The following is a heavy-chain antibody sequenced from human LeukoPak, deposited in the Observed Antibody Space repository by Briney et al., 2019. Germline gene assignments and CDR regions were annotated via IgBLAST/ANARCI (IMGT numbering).Heavy chain of an antibody. CDR1: GYTFTGYY. CDR2: INPNSGGT. J-gene: IGHJ4*02. CDR3: AREKIVGAMNPTFDY. V-gene: IGHV1-2*02. D-gene: IGHD1-26*01. Sequence: ASVKVSCKASGYTFTGYYMHWVRQAPGQGLEWMGWINPNSGGTNYAQKFQGRVTMTRDTSISTAYMELSRLRSDDTAVYYCAREKIVGAMNPTFDYWGQGTLVTVSS.